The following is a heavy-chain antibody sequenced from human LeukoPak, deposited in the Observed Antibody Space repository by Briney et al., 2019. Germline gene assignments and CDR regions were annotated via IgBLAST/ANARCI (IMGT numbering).Heavy chain of an antibody. D-gene: IGHD1-14*01. CDR2: ISNSETSV. J-gene: IGHJ5*02. V-gene: IGHV3-11*01. Sequence: GGSLRLSCAASGFIFSDYYMTWVRQAPGKGLEWVSYISNSETSVDYADSVKGRFTISRDNAKNSLYLQMNSLRAEDTAVYYCANKPAGFDPWGQGTLVTVSS. CDR1: GFIFSDYY. CDR3: ANKPAGFDP.